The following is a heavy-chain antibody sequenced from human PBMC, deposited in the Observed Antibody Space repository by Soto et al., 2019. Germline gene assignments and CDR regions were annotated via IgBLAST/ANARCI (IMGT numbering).Heavy chain of an antibody. Sequence: GGSLRLSCAASGFTFDDYAMHWVRQAPGKGLEWVSGISWNSGSIGYADSVKGRFTISRDNAKNSLYLQMNSLRAEDTALYYCAKDILVRCKLELRPSGGSCYSGYGYWGQGTLVTVSS. V-gene: IGHV3-9*01. D-gene: IGHD2-15*01. CDR1: GFTFDDYA. J-gene: IGHJ4*02. CDR2: ISWNSGSI. CDR3: AKDILVRCKLELRPSGGSCYSGYGY.